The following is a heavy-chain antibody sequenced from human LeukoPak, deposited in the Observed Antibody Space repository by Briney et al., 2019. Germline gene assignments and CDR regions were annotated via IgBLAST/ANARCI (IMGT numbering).Heavy chain of an antibody. CDR2: IYYSGST. V-gene: IGHV4-59*01. Sequence: PAETLSLTCTVSGGSISSYYWSRIRQPPGKGLEWIGYIYYSGSTNYNPSLKSRVTISVDTSKNQFSLKLSSVTAADTAVYYCARVSNPNPIGNNWFDPWGQGTLVTVSS. D-gene: IGHD2/OR15-2a*01. J-gene: IGHJ5*02. CDR3: ARVSNPNPIGNNWFDP. CDR1: GGSISSYY.